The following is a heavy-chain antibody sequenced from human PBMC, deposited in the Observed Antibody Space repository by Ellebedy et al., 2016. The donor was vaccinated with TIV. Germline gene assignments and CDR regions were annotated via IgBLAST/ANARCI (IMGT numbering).Heavy chain of an antibody. V-gene: IGHV1-69*13. Sequence: ASVKVSCKASGGTFRGYSITWVREAPGQGLEWMGGILPVFGTATYAQKFQGRVTITADVPTDKAYLEVSSLRSEDTAVYYCARGKDSGNYVGWFDPWGQGTLVTVSS. D-gene: IGHD4-17*01. CDR3: ARGKDSGNYVGWFDP. CDR2: ILPVFGTA. CDR1: GGTFRGYS. J-gene: IGHJ5*02.